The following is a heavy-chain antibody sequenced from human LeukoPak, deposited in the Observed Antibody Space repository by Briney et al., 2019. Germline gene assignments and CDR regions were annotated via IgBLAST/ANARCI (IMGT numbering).Heavy chain of an antibody. V-gene: IGHV1-8*03. CDR3: ARFSSSSEAY. CDR2: INPNSGNT. CDR1: GYTFTSYD. Sequence: ASVKVSCKASGYTFTSYDINWVRQATGRGLEWMGWINPNSGNTGYTQKFQGRVTITRNTSISTAYMELSSLRSEDTAVYYCARFSSSSEAYWGQGTLVTVSS. D-gene: IGHD6-6*01. J-gene: IGHJ4*02.